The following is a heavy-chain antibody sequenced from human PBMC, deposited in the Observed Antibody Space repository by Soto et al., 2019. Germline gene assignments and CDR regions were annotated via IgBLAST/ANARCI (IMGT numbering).Heavy chain of an antibody. V-gene: IGHV4-59*08. D-gene: IGHD6-19*01. CDR3: ARYSSGWYVGY. CDR1: GGSISSYY. J-gene: IGHJ4*02. CDR2: IYYSGST. Sequence: SETLSLTCPVSGGSISSYYLSWIRQPPGKGLEWIGYIYYSGSTNYNPSLKSRVTISVDTSKNQFSLKLSSVTAADTAVYYCARYSSGWYVGYWGQGTLVTVS.